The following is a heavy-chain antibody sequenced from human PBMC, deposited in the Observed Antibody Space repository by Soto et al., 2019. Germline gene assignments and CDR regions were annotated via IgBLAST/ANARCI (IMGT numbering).Heavy chain of an antibody. CDR1: GFIFDDFA. D-gene: IGHD2-21*01. V-gene: IGHV3-9*01. CDR3: AATFCGGDCYRWGYYYYYMDV. CDR2: ISWNSDSI. J-gene: IGHJ6*03. Sequence: PGGSLRLSCAASGFIFDDFAMHWVRQAPGKGLEWVSGISWNSDSIGYADSVKGRFTISRDNAKNSLYLQMNSLRAEDTALYYCAATFCGGDCYRWGYYYYYMDVWGRGTTVTVSS.